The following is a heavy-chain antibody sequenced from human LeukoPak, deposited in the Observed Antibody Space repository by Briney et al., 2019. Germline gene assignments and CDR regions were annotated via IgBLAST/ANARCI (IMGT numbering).Heavy chain of an antibody. V-gene: IGHV3-43*01. Sequence: GGSLRLSCAASGFTFDDFTLHWIRQTPEKGLEWVSLITWDGSGTYYADSVRGRFTISRDDTKNSLFLQMHSLRTEDTALYYCTKSDRPPVAPFDHWGQGILVTVSS. CDR1: GFTFDDFT. J-gene: IGHJ4*02. D-gene: IGHD6-19*01. CDR3: TKSDRPPVAPFDH. CDR2: ITWDGSGT.